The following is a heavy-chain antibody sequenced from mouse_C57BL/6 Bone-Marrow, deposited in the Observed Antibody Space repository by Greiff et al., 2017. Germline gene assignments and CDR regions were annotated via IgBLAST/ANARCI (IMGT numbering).Heavy chain of an antibody. J-gene: IGHJ3*01. Sequence: EVQLQQSGPELVKPGASVKISCKASGYTFTDYYMNWVKQSHGKSLEWIGDINPNNGGTSYNQKFKGKATLTVDKSSSTAYMELRSLTSEDSAVYYCARGVYYYGSRFAYWGQGTLVTVSA. CDR2: INPNNGGT. CDR3: ARGVYYYGSRFAY. D-gene: IGHD1-1*01. CDR1: GYTFTDYY. V-gene: IGHV1-26*01.